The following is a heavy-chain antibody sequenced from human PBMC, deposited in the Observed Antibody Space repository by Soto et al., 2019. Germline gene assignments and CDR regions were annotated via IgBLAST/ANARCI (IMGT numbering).Heavy chain of an antibody. V-gene: IGHV1-69*13. J-gene: IGHJ5*02. Sequence: SVKFSCKASGGTFSSYAISWVRQAPGQGLEWMGGIIPIFGTANYAQKFQGRVTITADESTSTAYMELSSLRSEDTAVYYCARTLQLFNWFDPWGQGTLVTVSS. CDR2: IIPIFGTA. D-gene: IGHD1-1*01. CDR1: GGTFSSYA. CDR3: ARTLQLFNWFDP.